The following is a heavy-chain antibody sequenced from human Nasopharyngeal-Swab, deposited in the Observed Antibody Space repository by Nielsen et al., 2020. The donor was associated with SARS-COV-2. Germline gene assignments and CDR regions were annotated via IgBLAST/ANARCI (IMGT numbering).Heavy chain of an antibody. V-gene: IGHV1-69*10. CDR3: SRDEI. CDR2: IIPMLGVT. Sequence: SVKVSCKASGDTFSNNIITWVRQAPGQGLEWMGGIIPMLGVTNYAQKFLGKVTITADTSTSTFYLELNSLRVDDTAVYYCSRDEIWGQGTLVTVSS. J-gene: IGHJ4*02. CDR1: GDTFSNNI.